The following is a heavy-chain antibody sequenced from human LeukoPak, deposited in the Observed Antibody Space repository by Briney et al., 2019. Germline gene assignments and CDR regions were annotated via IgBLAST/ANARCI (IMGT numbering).Heavy chain of an antibody. J-gene: IGHJ4*02. CDR3: AKDPVPRTVGTAYPDY. D-gene: IGHD5-18*01. CDR1: GFTFSSYG. Sequence: GRSLRLSCAASGFTFSSYGMHWVRQAPGKGLEWVAVISYDGSNKYYADSVKGRFTISRDNSKNTLYLQMNSLRAEDTAVYYCAKDPVPRTVGTAYPDYWGQGTLVTVSS. CDR2: ISYDGSNK. V-gene: IGHV3-30*18.